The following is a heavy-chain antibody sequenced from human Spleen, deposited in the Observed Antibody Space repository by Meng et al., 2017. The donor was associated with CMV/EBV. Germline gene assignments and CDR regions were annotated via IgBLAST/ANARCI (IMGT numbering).Heavy chain of an antibody. D-gene: IGHD1-26*01. CDR3: ARDRRYSGSYYGGSGFDP. J-gene: IGHJ5*02. V-gene: IGHV3-20*01. Sequence: GGSLRLSCAASGFTFSSYGMHWVRQAPGKGLEWVSGINWNGASTGYADSVKGRSTISRDNAKNSLYLQMNSLRAEDTALYHCARDRRYSGSYYGGSGFDPWGQGTLVTVSS. CDR2: INWNGAST. CDR1: GFTFSSYG.